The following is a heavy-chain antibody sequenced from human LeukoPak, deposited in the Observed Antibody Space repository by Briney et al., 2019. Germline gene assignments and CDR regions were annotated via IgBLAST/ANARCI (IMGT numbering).Heavy chain of an antibody. V-gene: IGHV3-23*01. J-gene: IGHJ4*02. CDR1: GFTFSSYS. D-gene: IGHD2-15*01. CDR3: AKAPVTTCSGAYCYPFDY. Sequence: GGSLRLSCAASGFTFSSYSMNWVRQGPGKGLEWVSAISVSGNTYHADSVKGRFTISRDSSKNTLCLQMNSLRAEDAAVYYCAKAPVTTCSGAYCYPFDYWGQGTLVTVSS. CDR2: ISVSGNT.